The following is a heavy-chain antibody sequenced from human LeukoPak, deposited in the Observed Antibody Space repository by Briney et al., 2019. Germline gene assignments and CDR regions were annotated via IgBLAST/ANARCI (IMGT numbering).Heavy chain of an antibody. Sequence: GGSLRLSCAASGFTFSSYSMNWVRQAPGKGLEWVSSISSSSSYIYYADSVKGRFTISRDNAKNSLYLQMNSLRAEDTAVYYCARDHYDFWSGYYSSLYYWGQGTLATVSS. J-gene: IGHJ4*02. D-gene: IGHD3-3*01. CDR3: ARDHYDFWSGYYSSLYY. CDR1: GFTFSSYS. V-gene: IGHV3-21*01. CDR2: ISSSSSYI.